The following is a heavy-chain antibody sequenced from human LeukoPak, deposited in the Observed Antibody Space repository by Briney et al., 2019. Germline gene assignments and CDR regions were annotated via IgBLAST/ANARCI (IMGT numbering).Heavy chain of an antibody. V-gene: IGHV3-30*18. CDR2: ISYDGSNK. J-gene: IGHJ4*02. Sequence: GGSLRLSCAASGFTFSSYGMHWVRQAPGKGLEWVAVISYDGSNKYYADSVKGRFTISRDNFKNTLYLQMNSLRAEDTAVYYCAKDHPGAMVRGVPDYWGQGTLVTVSS. D-gene: IGHD3-10*01. CDR1: GFTFSSYG. CDR3: AKDHPGAMVRGVPDY.